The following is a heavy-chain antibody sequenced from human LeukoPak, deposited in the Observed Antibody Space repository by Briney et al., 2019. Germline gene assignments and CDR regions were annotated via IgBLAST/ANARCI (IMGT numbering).Heavy chain of an antibody. CDR1: GFTFSSYW. V-gene: IGHV3-74*01. Sequence: TGGSLRLSCAASGFTFSSYWMHWVRQAPGKGLVWVSRINTDGSSTNYADSVKGRFTISRDNAKNTLSLQMNSLRAEDTAVYYCARVVAHQLLYTSTDAFDIWGQGTMVTVSS. J-gene: IGHJ3*02. CDR3: ARVVAHQLLYTSTDAFDI. CDR2: INTDGSST. D-gene: IGHD2-2*02.